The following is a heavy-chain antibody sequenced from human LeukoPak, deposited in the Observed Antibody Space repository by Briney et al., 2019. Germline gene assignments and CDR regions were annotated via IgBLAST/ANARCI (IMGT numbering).Heavy chain of an antibody. CDR3: ARGVTYYDFWSGYKYYFDY. J-gene: IGHJ4*02. D-gene: IGHD3-3*01. CDR1: GGSFSGYY. CDR2: INHSGST. V-gene: IGHV4-34*01. Sequence: SETLSLTCAVYGGSFSGYYWSWIRQPPGKGLEWIGEINHSGSTNYNPSLKSRVTISVDTSKNQFSLKLSSVTAADTAVYYCARGVTYYDFWSGYKYYFDYWGQGTLVTVSS.